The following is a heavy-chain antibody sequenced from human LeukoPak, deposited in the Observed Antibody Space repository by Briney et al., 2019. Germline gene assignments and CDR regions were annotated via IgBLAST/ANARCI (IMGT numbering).Heavy chain of an antibody. CDR3: AREMVTRSTFDI. V-gene: IGHV1-69*13. J-gene: IGHJ3*02. Sequence: SVKVSCKASGGTFSSYAISWVRQAPGQGLEWMGGIIPIFGTANYAQKFQGRVTITADESTSTAYMELSSLRSEDTAVYYCAREMVTRSTFDIWGQGTMVTVSS. D-gene: IGHD2-21*02. CDR2: IIPIFGTA. CDR1: GGTFSSYA.